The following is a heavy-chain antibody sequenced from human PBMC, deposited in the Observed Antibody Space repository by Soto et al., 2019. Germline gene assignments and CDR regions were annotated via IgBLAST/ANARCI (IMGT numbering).Heavy chain of an antibody. CDR2: IYRDGTT. Sequence: GGSRRLSCAASGLTVMSNHMTWVRQAPGKGLEWVSIIYRDGTTYYADSVKGRFTISRDSSENTLNLQMNTLRAEDTAIYYCARGGLNHDILFDRWGQGTLVTVSS. J-gene: IGHJ5*02. D-gene: IGHD3-9*01. V-gene: IGHV3-66*01. CDR1: GLTVMSNH. CDR3: ARGGLNHDILFDR.